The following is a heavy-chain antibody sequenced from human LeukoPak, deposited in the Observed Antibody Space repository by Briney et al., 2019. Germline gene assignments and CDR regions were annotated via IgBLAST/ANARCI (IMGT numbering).Heavy chain of an antibody. V-gene: IGHV3-53*01. CDR3: ARRRYNWNAIDY. CDR2: IYSGGST. Sequence: GGSLRLSCAASGFTVSSNYMSWVRQAPGKGLEWVSVIYSGGSTYYADSVKGRFTISGDNSKNTLYLQMNSLRAEDTAVYFCARRRYNWNAIDYWGQGTLVTVSS. CDR1: GFTVSSNY. D-gene: IGHD1-20*01. J-gene: IGHJ4*02.